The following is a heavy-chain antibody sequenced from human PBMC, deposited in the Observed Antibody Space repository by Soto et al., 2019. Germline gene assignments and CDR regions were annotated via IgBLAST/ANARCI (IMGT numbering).Heavy chain of an antibody. CDR1: GGSISSSSYY. D-gene: IGHD6-19*01. Sequence: LSLTCTVSGGSISSSSYYWGWIRQPPGKGLEWIGSIYYSGSTYYNPSLKSRVTISVDTSKNQFSLKLSSVTAADTAVYYCARPGVGITVSGWFDPWGQGTLVT. J-gene: IGHJ5*02. CDR3: ARPGVGITVSGWFDP. CDR2: IYYSGST. V-gene: IGHV4-39*01.